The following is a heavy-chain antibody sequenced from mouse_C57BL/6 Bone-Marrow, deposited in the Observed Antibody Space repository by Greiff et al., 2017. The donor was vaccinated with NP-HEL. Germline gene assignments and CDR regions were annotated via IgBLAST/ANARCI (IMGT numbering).Heavy chain of an antibody. Sequence: VKQSCKASGYTFTSYWMHWVKQRPGQGLEWIGEIDPSDSYTNYNQKFKGKSTLTVDKSSSTAYMQLSSLTSEDSAVYYCARELYYYGSSPFAYWGQGTLVTVSA. J-gene: IGHJ3*01. V-gene: IGHV1-69*01. CDR3: ARELYYYGSSPFAY. CDR1: GYTFTSYW. CDR2: IDPSDSYT. D-gene: IGHD1-1*01.